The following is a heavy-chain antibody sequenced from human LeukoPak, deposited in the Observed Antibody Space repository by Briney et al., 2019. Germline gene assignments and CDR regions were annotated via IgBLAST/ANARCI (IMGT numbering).Heavy chain of an antibody. Sequence: SETLSLTCTVSGDSISSHYWSWIRQPPGKGLEWIGYIYYSGSTNYNPSLKSRVTISVDTSKNQFSLKLSSVTAADTAVYYCSSDSRLYSSSWYSVIDPWGQGTLVTVSS. V-gene: IGHV4-59*11. J-gene: IGHJ5*02. CDR2: IYYSGST. CDR1: GDSISSHY. CDR3: SSDSRLYSSSWYSVIDP. D-gene: IGHD6-13*01.